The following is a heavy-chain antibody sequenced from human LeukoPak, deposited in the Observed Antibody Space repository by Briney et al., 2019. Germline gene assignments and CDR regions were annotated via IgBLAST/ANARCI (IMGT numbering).Heavy chain of an antibody. CDR2: ISSSSSYI. J-gene: IGHJ6*03. V-gene: IGHV3-21*01. CDR3: ARHVVAAAYYYYYYMDV. CDR1: GFTFSSYS. Sequence: GGSLRLSCAASGFTFSSYSMNWVRQAPGKGLEWVSSISSSSSYIYCADSVKGRFTISRDNAKNSLYLQMNSLRDEDTAVYYCARHVVAAAYYYYYYMDVWGKGTTVTVSS. D-gene: IGHD2-15*01.